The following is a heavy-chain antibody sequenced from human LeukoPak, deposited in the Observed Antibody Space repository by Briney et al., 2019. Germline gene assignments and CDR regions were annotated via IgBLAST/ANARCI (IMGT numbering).Heavy chain of an antibody. J-gene: IGHJ4*02. CDR2: IYYSGST. V-gene: IGHV4-39*07. CDR1: GGSISSSSYY. Sequence: SETLSLTCTVSGGSISSSSYYWGWIRQPPGKGLEWIGSIYYSGSTNYNPSLKSRVTISVDTSKNQFSLKLSSVTAADTAVYYCARAYGSGSDYWGQGTLVTVSS. D-gene: IGHD3-10*01. CDR3: ARAYGSGSDY.